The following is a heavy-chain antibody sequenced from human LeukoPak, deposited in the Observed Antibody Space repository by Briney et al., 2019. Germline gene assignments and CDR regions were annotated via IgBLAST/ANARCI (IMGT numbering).Heavy chain of an antibody. J-gene: IGHJ4*02. CDR2: IQNDGSDK. Sequence: GGSLRLSCAASGFPFSSYAMSWVRQAPGKGLEWVTFIQNDGSDKSYAASVQGRFTISRDNSKNTVYLHMNSLRADDTALYYCAREGGRAAPGRFDYWGQGTLVTVSS. D-gene: IGHD6-13*01. CDR1: GFPFSSYA. V-gene: IGHV3-30*02. CDR3: AREGGRAAPGRFDY.